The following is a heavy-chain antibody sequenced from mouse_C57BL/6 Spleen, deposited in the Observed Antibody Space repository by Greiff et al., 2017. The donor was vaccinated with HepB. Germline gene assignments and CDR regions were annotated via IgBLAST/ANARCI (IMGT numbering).Heavy chain of an antibody. J-gene: IGHJ2*01. CDR3: ARLDDYGYYFDY. Sequence: VQLQQSGAELARPGASVKLSCKASGYTFTSYGISWVKQRTGQGLEWIGEIYPRSGNTYYNEKFKGKATLTADKSSSTAYMELRSLTSEDSAVYFCARLDDYGYYFDYWGQGTTLTVSS. D-gene: IGHD2-4*01. CDR2: IYPRSGNT. V-gene: IGHV1-81*01. CDR1: GYTFTSYG.